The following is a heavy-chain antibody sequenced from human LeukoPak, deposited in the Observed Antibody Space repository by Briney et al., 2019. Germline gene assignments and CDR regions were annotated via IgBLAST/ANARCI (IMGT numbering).Heavy chain of an antibody. V-gene: IGHV3-74*01. Sequence: PGGSLRLSCAASGFTFGSYWMHWVRQAPGKGLVWVSRINSDGSSTSYADSVKGRFTISRDNAKNTLYLQMNSLRAEDTAVYYCARWGYDTMIAQKAAFDIWGQGTMVTVSS. CDR2: INSDGSST. CDR3: ARWGYDTMIAQKAAFDI. D-gene: IGHD3-22*01. CDR1: GFTFGSYW. J-gene: IGHJ3*02.